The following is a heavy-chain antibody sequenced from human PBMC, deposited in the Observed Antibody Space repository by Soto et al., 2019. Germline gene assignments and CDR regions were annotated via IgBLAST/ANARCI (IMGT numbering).Heavy chain of an antibody. CDR1: GFTFSSYV. Sequence: QVQLVESGGGVVQPGRSLRLSCAASGFTFSSYVMHWVRQAPGKGLEGVAVISYDGSNKYYADSVKGRFTISRDNSKNTLYLQMNSLRAEDTAVYYCAVGGSYLSWGQGTLVTVSS. CDR2: ISYDGSNK. V-gene: IGHV3-30*03. J-gene: IGHJ5*02. CDR3: AVGGSYLS. D-gene: IGHD1-26*01.